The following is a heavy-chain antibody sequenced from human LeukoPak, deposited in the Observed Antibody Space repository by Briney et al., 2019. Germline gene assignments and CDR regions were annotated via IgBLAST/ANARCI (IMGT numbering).Heavy chain of an antibody. J-gene: IGHJ4*02. CDR1: GFTFNTYD. Sequence: GGSLRLSCAASGFTFNTYDIHWVRQAPGKGLEWVAVISYDGSNKYYADFVKGRFTISRDNSKNTLYLQMSSLRAEDTAVYYCAKDNRNYGDYVRDHRGGYFDYWGQGTLVTASS. V-gene: IGHV3-30*18. CDR3: AKDNRNYGDYVRDHRGGYFDY. CDR2: ISYDGSNK. D-gene: IGHD4-17*01.